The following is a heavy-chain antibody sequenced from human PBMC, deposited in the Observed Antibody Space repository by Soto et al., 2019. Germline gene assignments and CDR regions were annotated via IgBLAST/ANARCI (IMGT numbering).Heavy chain of an antibody. V-gene: IGHV1-69*06. D-gene: IGHD1-26*01. J-gene: IGHJ6*02. CDR3: ARDRGWDLWDCGMDG. CDR1: GRTFSGYA. Sequence: SVKVACKASGRTFSGYAISWVRQAPGQGLEWMGGIVPIFCTVNYAQTFQGRVTSTAEKPTRKAYRELSSLRSEETAVYYCARDRGWDLWDCGMDGWRQGPRVTVPS. CDR2: IVPIFCTV.